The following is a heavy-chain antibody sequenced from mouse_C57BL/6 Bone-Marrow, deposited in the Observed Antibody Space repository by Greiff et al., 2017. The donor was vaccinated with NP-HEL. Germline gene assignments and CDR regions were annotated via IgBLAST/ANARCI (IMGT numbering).Heavy chain of an antibody. CDR2: IDPSDSYT. D-gene: IGHD1-1*01. V-gene: IGHV1-50*01. J-gene: IGHJ3*01. CDR1: GYTFTTYW. Sequence: VQLQQPGAELVKPGASVKLSYKASGYTFTTYWMQWVKQRPGQGLEWIGEIDPSDSYTNYNQKFKGKATLTVDTSSSTANMQLSSLTSEDSAVYYCARKAYYGRSYEFAYWGQGTLVTVSA. CDR3: ARKAYYGRSYEFAY.